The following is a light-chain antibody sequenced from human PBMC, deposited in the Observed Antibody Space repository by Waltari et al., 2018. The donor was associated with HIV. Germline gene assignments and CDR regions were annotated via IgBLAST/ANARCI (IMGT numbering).Light chain of an antibody. Sequence: DIRMTQSPYTLDASVGDRVTISCRASPTVSTRLAWYQQKPGKAPKLLIYNASSLESGVPSRFSGSGSGTEFTLTIYSLQPDDFATYYCQQCITFSFGQGTKVEIE. CDR2: NAS. CDR3: QQCITFS. J-gene: IGKJ1*01. CDR1: PTVSTR. V-gene: IGKV1-5*03.